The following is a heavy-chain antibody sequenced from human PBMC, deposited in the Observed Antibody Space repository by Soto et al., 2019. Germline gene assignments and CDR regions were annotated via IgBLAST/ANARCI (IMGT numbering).Heavy chain of an antibody. CDR1: GFTFNSYW. CDR2: INSDGSST. D-gene: IGHD5-18*01. CDR3: ARATYRNWFDP. V-gene: IGHV3-74*01. Sequence: GSLRLSCAASGFTFNSYWMHWVRQAPGKGLVWVSRINSDGSSTSYADSVKGRFTISRDSAKNTPYLQMNSLRAEDTAVYYCARATYRNWFDPWGQGTLVTVSS. J-gene: IGHJ5*02.